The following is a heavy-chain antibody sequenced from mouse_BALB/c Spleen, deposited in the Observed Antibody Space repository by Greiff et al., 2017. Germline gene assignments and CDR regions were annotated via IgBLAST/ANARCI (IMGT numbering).Heavy chain of an antibody. D-gene: IGHD3-1*01. J-gene: IGHJ4*01. CDR1: GYTFTSYW. CDR2: IDPSDSYT. CDR3: ARRLGLRDYYAMDY. Sequence: QVQLQQSGPELVKPGASVRISCKASGYTFTSYWMHWVKQRPGQGLEWIGEIDPSDSYTNYNQKFKGKATLTVDKSSSTAYMQLSSLTSEDSAVYYCARRLGLRDYYAMDYWGQGTSVTVSS. V-gene: IGHV1-69*02.